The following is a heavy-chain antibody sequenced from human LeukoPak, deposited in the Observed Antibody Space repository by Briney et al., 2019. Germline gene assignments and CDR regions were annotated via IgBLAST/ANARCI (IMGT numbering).Heavy chain of an antibody. Sequence: PSETLSLTCTVSGGSISSSSYYWGWIRQPPGKGLEWIGSIYYSGSTYYNPSLKSRVTISVDTSKNQFSLKLSSVTAADTAVYYCASGPRLRGSYGPNSDAFDIWGQGTMVTVSS. V-gene: IGHV4-39*07. J-gene: IGHJ3*02. CDR3: ASGPRLRGSYGPNSDAFDI. D-gene: IGHD1-26*01. CDR1: GGSISSSSYY. CDR2: IYYSGST.